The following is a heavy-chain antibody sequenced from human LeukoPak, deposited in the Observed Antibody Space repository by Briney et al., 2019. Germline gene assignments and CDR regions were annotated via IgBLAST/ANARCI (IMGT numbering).Heavy chain of an antibody. CDR3: AKGRGSSWYGLGPFDI. V-gene: IGHV3-23*01. CDR2: ISSSGGST. CDR1: GFTFSSYW. D-gene: IGHD6-13*01. J-gene: IGHJ3*02. Sequence: GGSLRLSCAASGFTFSSYWMTWVRQAPGKGLEWVSAISSSGGSTYYADSVKGRFTISRDNSKNTLYLQMNSLRAEDTAVYYCAKGRGSSWYGLGPFDIWGQGTMVTVSS.